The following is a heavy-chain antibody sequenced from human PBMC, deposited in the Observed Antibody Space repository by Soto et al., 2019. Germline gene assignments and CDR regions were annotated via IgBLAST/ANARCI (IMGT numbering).Heavy chain of an antibody. CDR1: GFTFSNYW. J-gene: IGHJ4*02. Sequence: HPGGSLRLSCAASGFTFSNYWMTWVRQAPGKGLEWVANIKQDGSEKYYVDSVKGRFTISRDNAKNSLYLQMNSLRAEDTAVYYCARVIATRAFDYWGQGTLVTVSS. D-gene: IGHD6-13*01. CDR3: ARVIATRAFDY. V-gene: IGHV3-7*03. CDR2: IKQDGSEK.